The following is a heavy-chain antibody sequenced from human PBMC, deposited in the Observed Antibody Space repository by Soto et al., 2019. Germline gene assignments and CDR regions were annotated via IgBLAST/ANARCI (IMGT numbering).Heavy chain of an antibody. V-gene: IGHV4-28*01. J-gene: IGHJ4*02. Sequence: QVQLQESGPGLVKPSDTLSLTCTISDYSINSPNWWGWIRQPPGKGLQWIGSVYYSGATYYNPSLKGRVTMAVDTPKNRFCLTLRSVTAMDTAVYYCAELRGSSFFENWGRGARVTVSS. D-gene: IGHD6-13*01. CDR2: VYYSGAT. CDR1: DYSINSPNW. CDR3: AELRGSSFFEN.